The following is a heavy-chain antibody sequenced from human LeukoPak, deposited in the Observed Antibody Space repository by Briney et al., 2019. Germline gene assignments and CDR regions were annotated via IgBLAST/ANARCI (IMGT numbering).Heavy chain of an antibody. D-gene: IGHD1-1*01. CDR1: GGSISSYY. CDR3: ARDRDWKYWFDP. V-gene: IGHV4-4*07. CDR2: IYSSGIT. Sequence: KPSETLSLTCTVSGGSISSYYWSWIRQPAGKELEWIGRIYSSGITNYNPSPKSRVTMSVDTSKNQFPLKLRSVTSADTAVYYCARDRDWKYWFDPWGQGTLVTVSS. J-gene: IGHJ5*02.